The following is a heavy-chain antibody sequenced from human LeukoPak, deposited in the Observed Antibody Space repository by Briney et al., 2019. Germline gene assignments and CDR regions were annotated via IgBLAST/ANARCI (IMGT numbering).Heavy chain of an antibody. CDR1: GYTFTNYD. Sequence: ASVKVSCKASGYTFTNYDISWVRQAPGQGLEWMGWINNYNGNTNYAQKLQGRVTMTTDTSTSTAYMELRSLRSDDTAVYYCARAQSNQQLWYWGQGTLVTVSS. CDR2: INNYNGNT. D-gene: IGHD6-13*01. CDR3: ARAQSNQQLWY. V-gene: IGHV1-18*01. J-gene: IGHJ4*02.